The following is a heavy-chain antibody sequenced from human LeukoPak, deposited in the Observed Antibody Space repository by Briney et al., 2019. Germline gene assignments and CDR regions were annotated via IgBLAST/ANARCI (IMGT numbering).Heavy chain of an antibody. CDR2: ISGGGGST. CDR1: GFTFSTYA. Sequence: GGSLRLSCAASGFTFSTYAMSWVRQAPGKGLEWVSAISGGGGSTHYADSVKGRFTISRDNSKNTLFLQMSSLRADDTAIYYCAKHYDISGYYPCWGQGTLVTVSS. D-gene: IGHD3-22*01. J-gene: IGHJ4*02. CDR3: AKHYDISGYYPC. V-gene: IGHV3-23*01.